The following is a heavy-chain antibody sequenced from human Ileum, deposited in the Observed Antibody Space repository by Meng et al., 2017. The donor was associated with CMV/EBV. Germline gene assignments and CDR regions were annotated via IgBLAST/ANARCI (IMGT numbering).Heavy chain of an antibody. CDR3: ARGGKLPSDSSGHYAYWFDP. D-gene: IGHD3-22*01. V-gene: IGHV3-21*01. CDR2: ISSSSSYL. Sequence: GESLKISCVVHDFTFTTRAMHWVRQAPGKGLEWVSSISSSSSYLYYAESVKGRFTISRDNAKTSLYLQMNNLRAEDTAVYYCARGGKLPSDSSGHYAYWFDPWGQGTLVTVSS. CDR1: DFTFTTRA. J-gene: IGHJ5*02.